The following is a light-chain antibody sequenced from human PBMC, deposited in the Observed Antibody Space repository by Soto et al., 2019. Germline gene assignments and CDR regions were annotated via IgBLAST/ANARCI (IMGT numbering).Light chain of an antibody. CDR1: QSLLHSNGYNY. CDR2: LGS. CDR3: MQALQTPYT. J-gene: IGKJ2*01. V-gene: IGKV2-28*01. Sequence: DIVMTQSPLSLPVTPGEPASIPCRSSQSLLHSNGYNYFDWYLQKPGQSPQLLIYLGSNRASGVPDRFSGSGSGTDFTLEISRVEPEDVGVYYCMQALQTPYTFGQGTKLEIK.